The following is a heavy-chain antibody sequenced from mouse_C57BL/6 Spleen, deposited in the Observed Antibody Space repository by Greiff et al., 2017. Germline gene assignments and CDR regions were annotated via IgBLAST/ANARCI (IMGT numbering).Heavy chain of an antibody. CDR3: ARWGIVTTDLYYFDD. V-gene: IGHV1-63*01. CDR1: GYTFTNYW. Sequence: VKLVESGAELVRPGTSVKMSCKASGYTFTNYWIGWAKQRPGHGLEWIGDIYPGGGYTNYNEKFKGKATLTADKSSSTAYMQFSSLTSEDSAIYYCARWGIVTTDLYYFDDWGQGTTLTVSS. CDR2: IYPGGGYT. J-gene: IGHJ2*01. D-gene: IGHD2-5*01.